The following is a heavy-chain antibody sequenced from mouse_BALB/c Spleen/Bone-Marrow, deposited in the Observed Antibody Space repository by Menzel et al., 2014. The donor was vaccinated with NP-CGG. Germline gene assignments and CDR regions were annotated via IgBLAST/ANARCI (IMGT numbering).Heavy chain of an antibody. J-gene: IGHJ3*01. CDR1: GYTFTDYV. Sequence: EVQLKESGPELVKPGASVKMSCKAPGYTFTDYVIHWVKLKPGRDLEWIGYINPYTEGSKYKEKFKGKATLTSDKSSSTGYMERSRLTPEDSEASYCARMRGSYYECGWFADWGQGTLVTVPA. CDR2: INPYTEGS. D-gene: IGHD2-12*01. V-gene: IGHV1-14*01. CDR3: ARMRGSYYECGWFAD.